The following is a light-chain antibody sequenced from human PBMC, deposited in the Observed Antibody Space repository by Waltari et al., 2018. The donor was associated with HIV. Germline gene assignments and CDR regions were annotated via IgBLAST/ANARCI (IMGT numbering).Light chain of an antibody. CDR2: EIN. V-gene: IGLV2-23*02. Sequence: QSALTQPASVSGSPGQSITISCTATGTDFGTYNLISWYQQHPTQAPKLIIFEINKRPSGISARFSGSMSANTASLTVSGLQPEDEAHYFCSSYKTYTPFRVFGGGTKLTVL. CDR3: SSYKTYTPFRV. CDR1: GTDFGTYNL. J-gene: IGLJ3*02.